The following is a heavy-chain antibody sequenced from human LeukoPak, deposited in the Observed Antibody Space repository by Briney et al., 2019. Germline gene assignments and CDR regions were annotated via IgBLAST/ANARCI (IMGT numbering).Heavy chain of an antibody. CDR3: ARGGSIAARLVDY. J-gene: IGHJ4*02. V-gene: IGHV3-74*01. CDR1: GFTFSSYW. D-gene: IGHD6-6*01. Sequence: GGSLRLSCAASGFTFSSYWMHWVRQAPGKGLVWVSRINTDGSSTSYADSVKGRFTISRDNAKNTLYLQMNSLRAEDTAVYYCARGGSIAARLVDYWGQGTLVTVSS. CDR2: INTDGSST.